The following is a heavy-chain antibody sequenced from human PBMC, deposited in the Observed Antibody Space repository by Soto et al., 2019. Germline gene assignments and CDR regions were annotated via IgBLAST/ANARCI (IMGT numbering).Heavy chain of an antibody. CDR3: ARGRLQTSFSFEY. J-gene: IGHJ4*02. D-gene: IGHD3-16*01. Sequence: EVQLLESGGGLEQPGGSQRLSCAASGFTFSSYSMSWVRQAPGKGLEWVSLISGSGGNTYYADSVKGRFTVSRDNSKSTLFLQMNSLRGEDTAVYYCARGRLQTSFSFEYWGQGTLVTVSS. CDR1: GFTFSSYS. V-gene: IGHV3-23*01. CDR2: ISGSGGNT.